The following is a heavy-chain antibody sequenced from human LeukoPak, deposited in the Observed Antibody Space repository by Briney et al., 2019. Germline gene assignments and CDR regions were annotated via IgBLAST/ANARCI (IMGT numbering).Heavy chain of an antibody. Sequence: GGSLRLSCSASGFTFSSYAMHWVRQAPGKGLEYASAISSNGGSTYYADSVKGRFTISRDNSKNTLYLQMSSLRAEDTAVYYCVKGGGSYYDILTGQEGFDYWGQGTLVTVSS. CDR1: GFTFSSYA. D-gene: IGHD3-9*01. CDR2: ISSNGGST. V-gene: IGHV3-64D*06. CDR3: VKGGGSYYDILTGQEGFDY. J-gene: IGHJ4*02.